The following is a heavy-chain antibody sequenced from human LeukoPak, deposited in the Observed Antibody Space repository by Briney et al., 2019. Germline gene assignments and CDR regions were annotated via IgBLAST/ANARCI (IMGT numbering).Heavy chain of an antibody. D-gene: IGHD3-22*01. V-gene: IGHV3-9*01. CDR2: ISWNSGNI. CDR3: AKGEGSMIVN. Sequence: GGSLRLSCAASGFTFDDYAMHWVRQAPGKGLECVSGISWNSGNIGYADSVKGRFTISRDNAKNSLYLQMNSLRAEDTALYYCAKGEGSMIVNWGQGTLVTVSS. CDR1: GFTFDDYA. J-gene: IGHJ4*02.